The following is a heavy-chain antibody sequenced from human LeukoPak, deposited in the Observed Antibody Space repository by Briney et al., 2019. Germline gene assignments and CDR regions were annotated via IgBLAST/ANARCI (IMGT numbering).Heavy chain of an antibody. CDR2: IYYSGST. J-gene: IGHJ6*03. V-gene: IGHV4-59*11. D-gene: IGHD2-2*01. Sequence: SETLSLTCTVSGGSISSHYWSWIRQPPGKGLEWIGYIYYSGSTNYNPSLKSRVTISVDTSKNQFSLKLSSVTAAYTAVYYCARVVYCTSTSCYLHYYYMDVWGKGTTVTVSS. CDR1: GGSISSHY. CDR3: ARVVYCTSTSCYLHYYYMDV.